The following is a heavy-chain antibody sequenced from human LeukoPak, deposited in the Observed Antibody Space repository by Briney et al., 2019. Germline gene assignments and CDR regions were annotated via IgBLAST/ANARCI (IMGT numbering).Heavy chain of an antibody. D-gene: IGHD5-12*01. Sequence: GGSLRLSCAASGFTVSSNYMSWVRQAPGKGLEWVSVIYSGGSTYYADSVKGRFTISRDNSKNTPYLQMNSLRAEDTAVYYCARVLSSYSGYDSPYYYYYMDVWGKGTTVTVSS. V-gene: IGHV3-53*01. CDR3: ARVLSSYSGYDSPYYYYYMDV. CDR2: IYSGGST. J-gene: IGHJ6*03. CDR1: GFTVSSNY.